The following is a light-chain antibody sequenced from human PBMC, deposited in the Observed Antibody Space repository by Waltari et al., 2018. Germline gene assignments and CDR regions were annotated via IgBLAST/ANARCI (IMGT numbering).Light chain of an antibody. CDR3: QQYNPSSPWT. J-gene: IGKJ1*01. Sequence: DIHMTQSPSTLSASVGDRVTITCRATQSVSSWLAWYQQKPNKAPKLLIYKASTLETGVPSRFSGSGSGTEVSLTIDSRQPEDFATYYCQQYNPSSPWTFGQGTKV. V-gene: IGKV1-5*03. CDR2: KAS. CDR1: QSVSSW.